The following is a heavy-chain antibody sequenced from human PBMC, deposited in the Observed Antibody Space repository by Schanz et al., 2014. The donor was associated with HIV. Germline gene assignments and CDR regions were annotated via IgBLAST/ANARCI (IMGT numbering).Heavy chain of an antibody. CDR1: GFSFSTYG. Sequence: VQLVESGGGVVQPGGSLRLSCAASGFSFSTYGIHWVRQASGKGLEWVSSISESGGRSYYADSVNGRFTISRDNSKNTLYLQMTTLRTEDTAVYYCAKPEYDSRGNSQSHFDSWGQGTLVTVSS. J-gene: IGHJ4*02. CDR3: AKPEYDSRGNSQSHFDS. CDR2: ISESGGRS. D-gene: IGHD3-22*01. V-gene: IGHV3-23*04.